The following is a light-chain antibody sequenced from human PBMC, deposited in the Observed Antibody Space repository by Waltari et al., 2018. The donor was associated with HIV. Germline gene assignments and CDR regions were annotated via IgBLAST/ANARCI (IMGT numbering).Light chain of an antibody. CDR2: DVN. CDR1: SSDIGGYNY. Sequence: QSALTQPHSVSGSPGQSVTISCTGTSSDIGGYNYVSWYRQFPGKAPSVTFHDVNKRPSGVPDRFSGSKSGNTASLTISGLQTDDEADYYCCSYAGNSDVVFGGGTTLTVL. J-gene: IGLJ2*01. CDR3: CSYAGNSDVV. V-gene: IGLV2-11*01.